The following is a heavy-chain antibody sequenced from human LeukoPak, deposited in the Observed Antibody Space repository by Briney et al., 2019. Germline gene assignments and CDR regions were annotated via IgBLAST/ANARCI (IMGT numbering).Heavy chain of an antibody. CDR2: IKRDGSEK. D-gene: IGHD6-6*01. CDR3: ARSSYSSSSSV. CDR1: GFTFNSYW. J-gene: IGHJ3*01. Sequence: GGSLRLSCAASGFTFNSYWMNWVRQAPGKGLEWVANIKRDGSEKYYVDSVKGRFTISRDNAKNSLYLQINSLRAEDTAVYYCARSSYSSSSSVWGQGTMVTVSS. V-gene: IGHV3-7*03.